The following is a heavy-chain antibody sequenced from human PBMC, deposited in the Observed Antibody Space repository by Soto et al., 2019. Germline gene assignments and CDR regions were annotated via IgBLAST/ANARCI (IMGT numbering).Heavy chain of an antibody. D-gene: IGHD6-6*01. V-gene: IGHV1-2*02. CDR1: GYTFTGYY. J-gene: IGHJ5*02. Sequence: GASVKVSCKASGYTFTGYYMHWVRQAPGQGLEWMGWINPNSGGTNYAQKFQGRVTMTRDTSISTAYMELSRLRSDDTAVYYCARVGIAARPAGWFDPWGQGTLVTVSS. CDR2: INPNSGGT. CDR3: ARVGIAARPAGWFDP.